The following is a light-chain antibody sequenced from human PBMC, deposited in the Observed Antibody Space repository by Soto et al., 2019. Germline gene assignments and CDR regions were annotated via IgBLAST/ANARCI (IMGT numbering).Light chain of an antibody. CDR2: DAS. J-gene: IGKJ1*01. V-gene: IGKV3D-15*01. CDR1: QSVSSY. CDR3: QQYNDWPLT. Sequence: EIVLTQSPATLSLSPGERATLSCRASQSVSSYLAWYQHKPGQAPRLLIYDASTRATGIPARFSGTGSGTEFTLTISSLQSEDFALYYCQQYNDWPLTFGQGTKVDIK.